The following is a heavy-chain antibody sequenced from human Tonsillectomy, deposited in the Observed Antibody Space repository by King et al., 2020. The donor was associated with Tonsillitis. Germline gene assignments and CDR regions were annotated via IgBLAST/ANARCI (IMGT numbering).Heavy chain of an antibody. D-gene: IGHD3-3*01. CDR3: AREVLRFLEGCGMDV. CDR2: FIPIFGTA. V-gene: IGHV1-69*01. J-gene: IGHJ6*02. Sequence: VQLVQSGAEVKKPGSSVKVSCKASGGTFSSYAISWVRQAPGQGLECMGGFIPIFGTANYAQKFQGRGTITADESTSTAYMELSSLRSEDTAVYYCAREVLRFLEGCGMDVWGQGTTVTVSS. CDR1: GGTFSSYA.